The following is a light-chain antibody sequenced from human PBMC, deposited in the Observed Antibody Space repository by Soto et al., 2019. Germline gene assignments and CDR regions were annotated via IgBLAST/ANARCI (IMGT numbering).Light chain of an antibody. J-gene: IGKJ4*01. CDR2: DAS. CDR3: QQYSNWPLLS. V-gene: IGKV3-11*01. Sequence: EIVLTQSPATLSLSPGERATLSCRASQSISSQLAWYQQKPGQAPRLLIHDASNRATGIPARFSGSGSGTEFTLTISSLQSEDFVVYYCQQYSNWPLLSFGGGTKVDIK. CDR1: QSISSQ.